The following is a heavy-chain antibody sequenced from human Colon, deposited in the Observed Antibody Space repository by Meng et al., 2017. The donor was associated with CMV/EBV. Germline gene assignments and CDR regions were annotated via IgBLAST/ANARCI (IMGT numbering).Heavy chain of an antibody. CDR1: GFSFITYS. J-gene: IGHJ4*02. Sequence: GGSLKISCTASGFSFITYSMNWVRQAPGKGLEWISSISSGGSYIFYADSAKGRFTISRDDAKNSLYLQMNSLRVDDTAVYYCARAPLSGYFYDFWGQGTLVTVSS. D-gene: IGHD3-22*01. V-gene: IGHV3-21*01. CDR2: ISSGGSYI. CDR3: ARAPLSGYFYDF.